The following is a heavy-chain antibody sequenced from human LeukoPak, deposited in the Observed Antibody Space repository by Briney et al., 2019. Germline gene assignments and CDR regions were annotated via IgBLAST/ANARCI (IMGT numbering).Heavy chain of an antibody. J-gene: IGHJ4*02. V-gene: IGHV3-30-3*01. CDR2: ISYDGSNK. CDR3: AKDYYGSGTDY. CDR1: GFIFSSYA. D-gene: IGHD3-10*01. Sequence: PGGSLRLSCAASGFIFSSYAMHWVRQAPGKGLEWVAVISYDGSNKYYADSVKGRFTISRDNSKNTLYLQMNSLRAEDTAVYYCAKDYYGSGTDYWGQGTLVTVSS.